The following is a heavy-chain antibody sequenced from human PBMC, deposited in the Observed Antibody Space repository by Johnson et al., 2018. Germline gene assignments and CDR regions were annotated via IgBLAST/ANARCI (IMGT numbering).Heavy chain of an antibody. D-gene: IGHD5-12*01. CDR2: ISWTSGII. Sequence: VQLVESGGGLVQPGRSLRLSCAASGFTFDDYAMHWVRQAPGKGLEWVSGISWTSGIIGYVDSVKGRFTISRDKAKNSLNLQMNSLRAEDTALYYCAKDIGATNSYGMDVWGQGTTVIVSS. J-gene: IGHJ6*02. CDR1: GFTFDDYA. CDR3: AKDIGATNSYGMDV. V-gene: IGHV3-9*01.